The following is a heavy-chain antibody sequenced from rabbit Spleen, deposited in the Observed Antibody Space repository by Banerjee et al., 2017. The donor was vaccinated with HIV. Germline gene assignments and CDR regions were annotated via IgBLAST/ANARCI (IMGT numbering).Heavy chain of an antibody. Sequence: QEQVVESGGGLVQPGGSLKLSCKASGFDFSSYGVSWVRQAPGKGLEWIGYIDPIFHISTYASWVNGRFTISSHNAQNTLYLQLNSLTAADTATYFCVREVAARFSLWGPGTLVTVS. CDR3: VREVAARFSL. CDR2: IDPIFHIS. J-gene: IGHJ4*01. V-gene: IGHV1S47*01. D-gene: IGHD4-1*01. CDR1: GFDFSSYG.